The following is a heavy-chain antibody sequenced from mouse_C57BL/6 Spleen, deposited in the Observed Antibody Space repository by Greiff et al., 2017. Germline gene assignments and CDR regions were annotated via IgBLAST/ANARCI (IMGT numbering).Heavy chain of an antibody. D-gene: IGHD1-1*01. CDR2: ISYDGSN. Sequence: EVKVEESGPGLVKPSQSLSLTCSVTGYSITSGYYWNWIRQFPGNKLEWMGYISYDGSNNYNPSLKNRISITRDTSKNQFFLKLNSVTTEDTATYYCARAYDYFDVWGQGTTLTVSS. J-gene: IGHJ2*01. CDR1: GYSITSGYY. CDR3: ARAYDYFDV. V-gene: IGHV3-6*01.